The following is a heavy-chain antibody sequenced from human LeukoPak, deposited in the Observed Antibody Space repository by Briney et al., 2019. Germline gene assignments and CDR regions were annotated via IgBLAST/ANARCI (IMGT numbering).Heavy chain of an antibody. CDR2: INPNSGGT. Sequence: ASVKVSCKASGGTFSSYAISWVRQAPGQGLEWMGWINPNSGGTNYAQKFQGRVTMTRDTSISTAYMELSRLRSDDTAVYYCARGGPVAYYGWLDPWGQGTLVTVSS. CDR3: ARGGPVAYYGWLDP. CDR1: GGTFSSYA. D-gene: IGHD4-17*01. V-gene: IGHV1-2*02. J-gene: IGHJ5*02.